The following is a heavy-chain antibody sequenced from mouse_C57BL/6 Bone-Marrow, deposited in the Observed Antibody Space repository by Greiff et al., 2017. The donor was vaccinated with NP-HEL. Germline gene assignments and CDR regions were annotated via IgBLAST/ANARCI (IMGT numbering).Heavy chain of an antibody. Sequence: QVQLQQSGAELVRPGTSVKMSCKASGYTFTNYWIGWAKQRPGHGLEWIGDIYPGGGYTNYNEKFKGKATLTADKSSSTAYMQFSSLPSADSAIYYCAGGSGSSSYYFDYWGKGTTLTVSS. J-gene: IGHJ2*01. D-gene: IGHD1-1*01. CDR1: GYTFTNYW. CDR2: IYPGGGYT. V-gene: IGHV1-63*01. CDR3: AGGSGSSSYYFDY.